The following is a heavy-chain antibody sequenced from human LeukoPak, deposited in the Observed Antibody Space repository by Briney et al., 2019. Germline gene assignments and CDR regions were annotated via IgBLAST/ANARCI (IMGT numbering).Heavy chain of an antibody. Sequence: TGRSLRLSCAASGFTFSSYAMSWVRQAPGKGLEWVSAISGSGGSTYYADSVKGRFTISRDNSKHTLYLQMNSLRAEDTAVYFCTKDRGSGWDRVVFVHWGQGTLVTVSS. V-gene: IGHV3-23*01. CDR1: GFTFSSYA. CDR2: ISGSGGST. CDR3: TKDRGSGWDRVVFVH. J-gene: IGHJ4*02. D-gene: IGHD6-19*01.